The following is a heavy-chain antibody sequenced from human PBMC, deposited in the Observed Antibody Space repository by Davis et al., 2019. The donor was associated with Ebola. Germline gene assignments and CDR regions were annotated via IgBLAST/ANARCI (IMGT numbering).Heavy chain of an antibody. CDR1: GFTFSSYS. Sequence: GESLKISCAASGFTFSSYSMNWVRQAPGKGLEWVSSISSSSSYISYADSVKGRFTTSRDNANNSLYLQMNSLRADDTAMYYCARSFSGYFDLWGRGTLVTVSS. J-gene: IGHJ2*01. CDR2: ISSSSSYI. V-gene: IGHV3-21*04. D-gene: IGHD1-14*01. CDR3: ARSFSGYFDL.